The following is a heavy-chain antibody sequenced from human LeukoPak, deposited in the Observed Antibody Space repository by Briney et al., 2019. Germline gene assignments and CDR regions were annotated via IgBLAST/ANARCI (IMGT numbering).Heavy chain of an antibody. Sequence: PGGSLRLSCAASGFTFSSYEMNWVRQAPGKGLEWVSYISGSGSTIYYADSVKGRFTISRDNAKNSLYLQMNSLRAEDTAVYYCARGDHYYDSSGYTVWGQGTLVTVSS. CDR1: GFTFSSYE. CDR2: ISGSGSTI. V-gene: IGHV3-48*03. J-gene: IGHJ4*02. CDR3: ARGDHYYDSSGYTV. D-gene: IGHD3-22*01.